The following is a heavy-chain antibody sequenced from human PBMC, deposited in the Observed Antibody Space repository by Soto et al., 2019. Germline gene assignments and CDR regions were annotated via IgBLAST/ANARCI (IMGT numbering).Heavy chain of an antibody. CDR2: ITPIFGTT. CDR1: GVTFSTHA. J-gene: IGHJ4*02. D-gene: IGHD1-26*01. V-gene: IGHV1-69*13. Sequence: SVKVSCKASGVTFSTHAISWVRQAPGQGLEWMGGITPIFGTTNYAQKFQGRVTITAYESTRTVYMELSSLRSEDTAVYYCARGSAPYHDALKLDYWGQGTLVTSPQ. CDR3: ARGSAPYHDALKLDY.